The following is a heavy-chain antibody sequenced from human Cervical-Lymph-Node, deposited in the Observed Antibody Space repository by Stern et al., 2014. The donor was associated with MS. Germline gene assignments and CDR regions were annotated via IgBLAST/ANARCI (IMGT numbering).Heavy chain of an antibody. Sequence: VQLVPSGAEVKKPGESLKISCKGSGYSFTSYWIGWVRQMPGKGLEGLGIIYPGDSDTRYSPSFQGQVTISADKSISTAYLQWSSLKASDTAMYYCARQEVAAAGSYYYYGMDVWGQGTTVTVSS. CDR2: IYPGDSDT. V-gene: IGHV5-51*01. CDR1: GYSFTSYW. CDR3: ARQEVAAAGSYYYYGMDV. D-gene: IGHD6-13*01. J-gene: IGHJ6*02.